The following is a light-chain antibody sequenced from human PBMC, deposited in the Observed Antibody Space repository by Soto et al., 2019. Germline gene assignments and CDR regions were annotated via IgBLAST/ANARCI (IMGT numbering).Light chain of an antibody. CDR1: SSNIGSNT. CDR2: STS. V-gene: IGLV1-44*01. CDR3: AAWDDRLDVYV. Sequence: QSVLTQPPSASGTPGQTVAISCSGSSSNIGSNTVTWYQQLPGTAPKLLIYSTSQRSSGVPGRFSGSKSGASASLSISGLQSEDEADYYCAAWDDRLDVYVFGTGTKLTVL. J-gene: IGLJ1*01.